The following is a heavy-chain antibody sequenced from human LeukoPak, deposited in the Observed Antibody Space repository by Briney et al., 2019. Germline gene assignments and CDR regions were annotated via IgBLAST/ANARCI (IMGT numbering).Heavy chain of an antibody. CDR2: INHSGST. V-gene: IGHV4-34*01. D-gene: IGHD2-15*01. Sequence: NPSETLSLTCAVYGGSFSGYYWSWIRQPPGKGLEWIGEINHSGSTNYNPSLKSRVTISVDTSKNQFSLKLSSVTAADTAVYYCARGRMVVVAATRVGSRHWFDPWGQGTLVTVSS. CDR1: GGSFSGYY. CDR3: ARGRMVVVAATRVGSRHWFDP. J-gene: IGHJ5*02.